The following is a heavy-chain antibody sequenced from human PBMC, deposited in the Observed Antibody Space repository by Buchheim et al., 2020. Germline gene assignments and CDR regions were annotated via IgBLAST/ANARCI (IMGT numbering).Heavy chain of an antibody. V-gene: IGHV3-21*01. J-gene: IGHJ4*02. CDR2: ISSSSSYI. CDR3: ARLIIAAAGIRYFDY. D-gene: IGHD6-13*01. Sequence: EVQLVESGGGLVKPGGSLRLSCAASGFTFSSYSMNWVRQAPGKGLEWVSSISSSSSYIYYADSVKGRFTISSDNAKNSLYLQMNSLRAEDTAVYYCARLIIAAAGIRYFDYWGQGTL. CDR1: GFTFSSYS.